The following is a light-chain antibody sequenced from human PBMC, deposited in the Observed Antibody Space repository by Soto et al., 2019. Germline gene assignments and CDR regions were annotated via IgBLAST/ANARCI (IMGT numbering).Light chain of an antibody. Sequence: EIVLTQSPGTLSLSPGERATLSCRASQPISSHNYLAWYQQKPGQAPRVLIYGASRRATGISDRFSGSGSGTHFTLTISRLEPEDFAVYYCQQYDNSPLTFGGGTKVEIK. CDR1: QPISSHNY. J-gene: IGKJ4*01. CDR3: QQYDNSPLT. CDR2: GAS. V-gene: IGKV3-20*01.